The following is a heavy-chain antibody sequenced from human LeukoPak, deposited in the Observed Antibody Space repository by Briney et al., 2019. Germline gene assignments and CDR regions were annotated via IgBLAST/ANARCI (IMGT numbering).Heavy chain of an antibody. Sequence: EASVTVSCTASGGTFSSYAISWVRQAPGQGLEWMGGIIPIFGTANYAQKFQGRVTITRDISASTAYMELSSLRSEDTAVYYCAGSQSDAFDIWGQGTMVTVSS. CDR1: GGTFSSYA. CDR3: AGSQSDAFDI. J-gene: IGHJ3*02. V-gene: IGHV1-69*05. CDR2: IIPIFGTA. D-gene: IGHD3-10*01.